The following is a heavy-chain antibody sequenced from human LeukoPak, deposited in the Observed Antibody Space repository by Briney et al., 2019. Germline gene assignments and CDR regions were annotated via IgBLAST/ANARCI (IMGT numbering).Heavy chain of an antibody. D-gene: IGHD5/OR15-5a*01. J-gene: IGHJ2*01. V-gene: IGHV4-59*08. CDR1: GGSISSYY. CDR3: ARHSVLGYFDL. Sequence: SETLSLTRTVSGGSISSYYWSWIRQPPGKGLEWIGYIYYSGSTNYNPSLKSRVTISIDTSKNQFSLKLSSVTAADTAVYYCARHSVLGYFDLWGRGTLVTVSS. CDR2: IYYSGST.